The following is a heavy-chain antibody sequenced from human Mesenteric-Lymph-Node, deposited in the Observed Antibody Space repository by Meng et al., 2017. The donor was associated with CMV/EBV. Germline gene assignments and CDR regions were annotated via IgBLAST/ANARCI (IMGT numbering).Heavy chain of an antibody. D-gene: IGHD4-17*01. CDR2: IYYSGST. Sequence: GSLRLSCTVSGGSISSSSSYWGWTRQPPGKGLEWIGSIYYSGSTYYNPSLKSRVTISVDTSKNQFSLKLSSVTAADTAVYYCASDRATTGIWGQGAMVTVSS. CDR3: ASDRATTGI. CDR1: GGSISSSSSY. J-gene: IGHJ3*02. V-gene: IGHV4-39*07.